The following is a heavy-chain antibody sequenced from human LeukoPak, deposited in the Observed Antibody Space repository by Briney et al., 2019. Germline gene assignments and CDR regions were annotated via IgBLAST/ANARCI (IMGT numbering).Heavy chain of an antibody. CDR1: GLTFSSYS. CDR2: ISSSSSYI. J-gene: IGHJ6*02. Sequence: NPGGSLRLSCAASGLTFSSYSMNWVRQAPGKGLEWVSSISSSSSYIYYADSVKGRFTISRDNAKNSLYLQMNSLRAEDTAVYYCARDRGYCSSTSCYAARRSYGMDVWGQGTTVTVSS. CDR3: ARDRGYCSSTSCYAARRSYGMDV. V-gene: IGHV3-21*01. D-gene: IGHD2-2*01.